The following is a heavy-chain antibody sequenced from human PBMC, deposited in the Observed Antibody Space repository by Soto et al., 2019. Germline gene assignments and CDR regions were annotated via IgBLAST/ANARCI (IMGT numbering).Heavy chain of an antibody. D-gene: IGHD4-17*01. J-gene: IGHJ5*02. Sequence: PSETLSLTCTVSGGSISSSSYYWGWIRQPPGKGLEWIGSIYYSGSTYYNPSLKSRVTISVDTSKNQFSLRLSSVTAADTAVYYCGRDYADSWFDPWGQGTLVTVSS. CDR2: IYYSGST. V-gene: IGHV4-39*01. CDR1: GGSISSSSYY. CDR3: GRDYADSWFDP.